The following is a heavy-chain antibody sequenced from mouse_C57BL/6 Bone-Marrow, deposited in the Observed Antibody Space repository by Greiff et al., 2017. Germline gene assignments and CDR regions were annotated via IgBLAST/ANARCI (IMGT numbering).Heavy chain of an antibody. J-gene: IGHJ4*01. CDR2: ITPNYGTT. CDR1: GYSFTDYN. CDR3: ARDGYYYGSSYRFYYAMDY. Sequence: EVQLQQSGPELVKPGASVKISCKASGYSFTDYNMNWVKQSNGKSLEWIGVITPNYGTTSYNQKFKGKATLTVDQSSSTAYMQLNSLTSEDSAVYYCARDGYYYGSSYRFYYAMDYWGQGTSVTVSS. D-gene: IGHD1-1*01. V-gene: IGHV1-39*01.